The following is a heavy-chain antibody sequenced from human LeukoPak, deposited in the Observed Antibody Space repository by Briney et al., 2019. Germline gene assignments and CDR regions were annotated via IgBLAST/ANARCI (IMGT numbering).Heavy chain of an antibody. D-gene: IGHD2-21*02. V-gene: IGHV3-66*01. Sequence: PGGSLRLSCAASGFTVSSNYMSWVRQAPGKGLEWVSVIYSGGSTYYADSVKGRFTISRDNSKNTLHLQMNSLRAEDTAVYYCARVRPYCGGDCHPRVFDYWGQGTLVTVSS. CDR3: ARVRPYCGGDCHPRVFDY. CDR1: GFTVSSNY. CDR2: IYSGGST. J-gene: IGHJ4*02.